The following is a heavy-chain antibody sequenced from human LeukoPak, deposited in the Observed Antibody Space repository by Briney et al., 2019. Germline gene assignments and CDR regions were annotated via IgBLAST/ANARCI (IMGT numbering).Heavy chain of an antibody. CDR2: INPGGIT. CDR3: ASEPGYCSGGRCYGGWFDP. Sequence: PSETLSLTCAVYGGSFSVYYWSWIRQPPGKGLDWIGEINPGGITDYNPSFKSRVTISVGTSKNQLSLKLNSLTAADTAVYFCASEPGYCSGGRCYGGWFDPWGQGTLVTVAS. J-gene: IGHJ5*02. D-gene: IGHD2-15*01. CDR1: GGSFSVYY. V-gene: IGHV4-34*01.